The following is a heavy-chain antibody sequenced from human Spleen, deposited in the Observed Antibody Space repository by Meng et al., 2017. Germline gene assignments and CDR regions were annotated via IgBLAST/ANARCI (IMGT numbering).Heavy chain of an antibody. J-gene: IGHJ6*02. CDR3: VRRGAATITGDQNMDV. D-gene: IGHD5-12*01. CDR1: GGSFRGSH. CDR2: INQSGST. Sequence: TPSLTRAVYGGSFRGSHWSWIRQPPGKGLEWSGEINQSGSTYYNPSLKSRATISVDTSKNQFSLKVTSGSAADTAVYYCVRRGAATITGDQNMDVWGHGTTVTVSS. V-gene: IGHV4-34*01.